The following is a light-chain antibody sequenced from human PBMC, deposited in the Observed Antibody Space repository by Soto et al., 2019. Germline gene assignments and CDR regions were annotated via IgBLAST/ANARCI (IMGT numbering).Light chain of an antibody. CDR2: EVT. J-gene: IGLJ3*02. V-gene: IGLV2-8*01. Sequence: QSVLTQPPSASGSPGQSVTISCTGTSSDVGGNNYVSWNQQYPGRAPKLMIYEVTKRPSGVPDCFSGSKSGNTASLTVSGLQAEDEADYYCSSYAASNNFYFVFGGGTKVTVL. CDR1: SSDVGGNNY. CDR3: SSYAASNNFYFV.